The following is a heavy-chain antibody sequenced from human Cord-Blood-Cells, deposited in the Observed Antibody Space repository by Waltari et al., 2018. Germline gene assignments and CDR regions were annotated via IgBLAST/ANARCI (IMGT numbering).Heavy chain of an antibody. CDR3: AGGYCSSTSCYTAFDI. CDR1: GYSFTSYW. D-gene: IGHD2-2*02. CDR2: IYPGDSDT. J-gene: IGHJ3*02. V-gene: IGHV5-51*01. Sequence: EVQLVQSRAEVKKPGESLKISCKGSGYSFTSYWTGWVRQMPGKGLEWMGIIYPGDSDTRYSPSFQGQVTISADKSISTAYLQWSSLKASDTAMYYCAGGYCSSTSCYTAFDIWGQGTMVTVSS.